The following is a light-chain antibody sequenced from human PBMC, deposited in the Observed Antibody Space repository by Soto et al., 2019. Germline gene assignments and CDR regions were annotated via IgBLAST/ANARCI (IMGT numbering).Light chain of an antibody. CDR2: GLS. V-gene: IGKV3-20*01. CDR3: HQYYRSIT. J-gene: IGKJ4*01. Sequence: EIVLTQSPGTLSLSPGERATLSCRASQDVYSNFLAWYQPNPGQAPRLLLYGLSRSATGIPDRFSGSGTGADFTLTISRVGPEDIAVYFCHQYYRSITVGGGTNVAVK. CDR1: QDVYSNF.